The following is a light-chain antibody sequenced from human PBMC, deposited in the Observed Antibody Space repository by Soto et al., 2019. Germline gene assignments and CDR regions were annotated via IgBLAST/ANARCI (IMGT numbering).Light chain of an antibody. CDR3: SSYTTSSIWV. V-gene: IGLV2-14*01. Sequence: QSALTQPASVSGSPGQSITLSCSGTSSDVGGYNYVSWYQQHPGKAPKLMIYEVSNRPSGVSNRFSGSKSANTASPTISGLQAEDEAAYYCSSYTTSSIWVFGGGTKLTVL. J-gene: IGLJ3*02. CDR1: SSDVGGYNY. CDR2: EVS.